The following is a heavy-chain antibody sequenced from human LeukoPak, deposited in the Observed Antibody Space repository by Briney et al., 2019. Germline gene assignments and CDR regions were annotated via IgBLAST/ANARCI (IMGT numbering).Heavy chain of an antibody. V-gene: IGHV4-59*01. D-gene: IGHD2-15*01. Sequence: SETLSLTCTVSGGSISSYYWSWIRQPPGKGLEWIGYVYYAGSTNYNPSLKSRVTISVDTSKNQVSLKLSSVTAADTAVYYCASLSEYCSSGSCYLGWFDPWGQGTLVTVSS. J-gene: IGHJ5*02. CDR2: VYYAGST. CDR1: GGSISSYY. CDR3: ASLSEYCSSGSCYLGWFDP.